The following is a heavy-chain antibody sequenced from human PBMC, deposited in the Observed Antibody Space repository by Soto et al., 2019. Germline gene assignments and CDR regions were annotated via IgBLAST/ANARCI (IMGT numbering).Heavy chain of an antibody. CDR1: GYTFINFD. Sequence: ASVKVSCKASGYTFINFDISWVRQAAGQGLEWLGWMNPGSGKTGYASKFQGRVAMTRDASTGTSHLELSSLTSDDTAVYHCARMASAGTLNWFDPWGQGTLVTVSS. CDR2: MNPGSGKT. D-gene: IGHD6-13*01. V-gene: IGHV1-8*02. CDR3: ARMASAGTLNWFDP. J-gene: IGHJ5*02.